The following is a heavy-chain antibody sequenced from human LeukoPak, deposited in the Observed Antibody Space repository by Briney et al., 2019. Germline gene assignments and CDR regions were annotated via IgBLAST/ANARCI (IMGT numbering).Heavy chain of an antibody. J-gene: IGHJ4*02. CDR2: ISTNGDVI. CDR1: GFTFSDHE. Sequence: GGSLRLSCAASGFTFSDHEMTLVRQAPGKGLEWIPYISTNGDVIYYSDSVKGRFTISRDNAKNSLYLQMNSLRAEDTAVYFCARDYYGDDHWGQGTLVTVSS. V-gene: IGHV3-48*03. D-gene: IGHD3-10*01. CDR3: ARDYYGDDH.